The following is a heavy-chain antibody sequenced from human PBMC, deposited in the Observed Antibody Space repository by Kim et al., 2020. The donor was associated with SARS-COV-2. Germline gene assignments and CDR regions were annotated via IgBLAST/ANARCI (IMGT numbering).Heavy chain of an antibody. CDR3: AKGYGSGSYEDYYGMDV. J-gene: IGHJ6*02. CDR2: ISYDGSNK. V-gene: IGHV3-30*18. CDR1: GFTFSSYG. Sequence: GGSLRLSCAASGFTFSSYGMHWVRQAPGKGLEWVAVISYDGSNKYYADSVKGRFTISRDNSKNTLYLQMNSLRAEDTAVYYCAKGYGSGSYEDYYGMDVWGQGTTVTVSS. D-gene: IGHD3-10*01.